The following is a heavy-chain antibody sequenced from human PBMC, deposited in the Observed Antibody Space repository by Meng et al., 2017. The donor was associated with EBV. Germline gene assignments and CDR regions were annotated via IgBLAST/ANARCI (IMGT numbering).Heavy chain of an antibody. CDR3: ARGGGYSSSWYPD. J-gene: IGHJ4*02. CDR2: INSDGSST. D-gene: IGHD6-13*01. V-gene: IGHV3-74*01. CDR1: GFTFSSYW. Sequence: VQRVESWGGLVQPRGSLRLSCAASGFTFSSYWMHGVRQAPGKGLVWVSRINSDGSSTSYADSVKGRFTISRDNAKNTLYLQMNSLRAEDTAVYYCARGGGYSSSWYPDWGQGTLVTVSS.